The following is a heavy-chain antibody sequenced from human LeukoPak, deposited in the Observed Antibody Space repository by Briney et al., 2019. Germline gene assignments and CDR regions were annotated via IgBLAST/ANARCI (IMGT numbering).Heavy chain of an antibody. Sequence: SETLSLTCTVSGGSISSSSYYWGWIRQPPGKGLEWIGSIYYSGSTYYNPSLKSRVTISVDTSKNQFSLKLSSVTAADTAVYYCARVSTMIGFDYWGQGTLVTVSS. CDR1: GGSISSSSYY. CDR2: IYYSGST. CDR3: ARVSTMIGFDY. V-gene: IGHV4-39*07. D-gene: IGHD3-22*01. J-gene: IGHJ4*02.